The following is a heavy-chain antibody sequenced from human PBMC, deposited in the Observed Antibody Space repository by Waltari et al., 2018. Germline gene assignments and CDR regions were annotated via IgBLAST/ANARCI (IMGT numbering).Heavy chain of an antibody. V-gene: IGHV1-24*01. CDR2: FDPEDGET. Sequence: QVQLVQSGAEEKKPGASVKVSCKVSGYTLTELSMHLLRPAPGKGLEWMGGFDPEDGETIYAQKCQGRVTMTEDTSTDTAYMELSSLRSEDTAVYYCATVWGTSYTGIPDYWGQGTLVTVSS. D-gene: IGHD3-16*01. CDR3: ATVWGTSYTGIPDY. J-gene: IGHJ4*02. CDR1: GYTLTELS.